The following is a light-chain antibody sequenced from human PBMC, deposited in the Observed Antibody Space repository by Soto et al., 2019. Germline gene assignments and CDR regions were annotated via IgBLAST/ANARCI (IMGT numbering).Light chain of an antibody. CDR2: EVT. J-gene: IGLJ1*01. CDR1: ASDVGGYNS. CDR3: LSFTSSHIYV. V-gene: IGLV2-14*03. Sequence: QSLLTHPASVSGSPGQSITISCTGTASDVGGYNSVSWYQQHPGKAPKLMIYEVTDRPSGVSNRFSGSKSGNTASLTISGLQAEDEADYYCLSFTSSHIYVFGTGTKVTVL.